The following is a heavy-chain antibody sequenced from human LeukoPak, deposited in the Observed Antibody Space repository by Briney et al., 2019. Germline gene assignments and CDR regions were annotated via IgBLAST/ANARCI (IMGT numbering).Heavy chain of an antibody. CDR1: GFTFSSYA. D-gene: IGHD2-15*01. J-gene: IGHJ4*02. CDR3: ARSYCSGGSCYFDY. CDR2: IYSGGST. V-gene: IGHV3-66*01. Sequence: PGGSLRLSCAASGFTFSSYAMSWVRQAPGKGLEWVSVIYSGGSTYYADSVKGRFTISRDNSKNTLYLQMNSLRAEDTAVYYCARSYCSGGSCYFDYWGQGTLVTVSS.